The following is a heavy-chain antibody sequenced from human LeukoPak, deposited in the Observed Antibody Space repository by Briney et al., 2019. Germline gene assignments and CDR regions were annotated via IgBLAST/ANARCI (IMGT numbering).Heavy chain of an antibody. CDR3: ARGEGSSSWYSWFDP. CDR1: GFTFSSYS. Sequence: GEALRLSCAGSGFTFSSYSMNWGRQAPGKGLEGGACISSSSCYIHYAHSVKGLFTISRDNDKNSLYLKMNRLSAEDTAVYYCARGEGSSSWYSWFDPWGQGTLVTVSS. J-gene: IGHJ5*02. V-gene: IGHV3-21*01. CDR2: ISSSSCYI. D-gene: IGHD6-13*01.